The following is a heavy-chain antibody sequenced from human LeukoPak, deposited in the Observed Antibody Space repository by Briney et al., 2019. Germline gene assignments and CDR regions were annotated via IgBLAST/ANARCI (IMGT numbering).Heavy chain of an antibody. CDR3: ARRSYYYDSSGYYTPYTAHFDY. J-gene: IGHJ4*02. V-gene: IGHV5-51*01. D-gene: IGHD3-22*01. Sequence: GESLKISCKGSGYSFTSYWIGWVRQMPGKGLEWMGIIYPGDSDTRYSPSFQGQVTISADKSISTAYLQWSSLKASDTAMYYCARRSYYYDSSGYYTPYTAHFDYWGQGTLVTVSS. CDR2: IYPGDSDT. CDR1: GYSFTSYW.